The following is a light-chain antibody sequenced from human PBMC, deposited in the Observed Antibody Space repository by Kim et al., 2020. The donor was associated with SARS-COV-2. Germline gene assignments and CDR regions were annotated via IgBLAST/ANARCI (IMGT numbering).Light chain of an antibody. CDR2: AAS. CDR3: QEYNSAPPRYT. Sequence: SVGDRVTITCLATQGISNFLAWYQQNPGKVPKVLIYAASTLQSGVPSRFSGSGSGTDFTLTISSLHPEDVATYYCQEYNSAPPRYTFGQGTKLEI. CDR1: QGISNF. J-gene: IGKJ2*01. V-gene: IGKV1-27*01.